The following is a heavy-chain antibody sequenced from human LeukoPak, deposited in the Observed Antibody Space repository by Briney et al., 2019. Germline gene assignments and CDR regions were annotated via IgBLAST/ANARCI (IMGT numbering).Heavy chain of an antibody. V-gene: IGHV3-48*01. Sequence: AGGSLRLSYAASGFTFSSYSMNWVRQAPGKGLEWVSYISSSSSTIYYADSVKGRFTISRDNAKNSLYLQMNSLRAEDTAVYYCARADTTGGYYFDYWGQGTLVTVSS. J-gene: IGHJ4*02. CDR1: GFTFSSYS. D-gene: IGHD4-17*01. CDR3: ARADTTGGYYFDY. CDR2: ISSSSSTI.